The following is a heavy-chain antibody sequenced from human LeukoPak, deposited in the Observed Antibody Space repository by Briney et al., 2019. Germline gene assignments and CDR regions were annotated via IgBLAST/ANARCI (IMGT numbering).Heavy chain of an antibody. J-gene: IGHJ5*02. Sequence: SETLTLTCTVSGGSVSSYYWSWLRQPPVKGLEWIAYIYYSGSTKYNPSLKSRVTISLDRSKNQFSLKLRSVTAADTAVYYCARLQVHCGGDCYTRWFDPWGQGTLVTVSS. CDR1: GGSVSSYY. CDR2: IYYSGST. CDR3: ARLQVHCGGDCYTRWFDP. D-gene: IGHD2-21*02. V-gene: IGHV4-59*08.